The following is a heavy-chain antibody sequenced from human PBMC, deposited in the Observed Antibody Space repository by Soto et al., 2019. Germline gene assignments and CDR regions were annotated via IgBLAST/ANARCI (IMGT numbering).Heavy chain of an antibody. CDR2: VYYTGST. Sequence: SETLSLTCTVSGDSISTFYWGWMRQSPGKELEWIGYVYYTGSTNYNPSLRSRVTISVDRSKNQFSLKLTSANAADTAVYYCARGRTVRNYADDSSDYFYFFDYWGQGTQVTVSS. J-gene: IGHJ4*02. D-gene: IGHD3-22*01. V-gene: IGHV4-59*01. CDR3: ARGRTVRNYADDSSDYFYFFDY. CDR1: GDSISTFY.